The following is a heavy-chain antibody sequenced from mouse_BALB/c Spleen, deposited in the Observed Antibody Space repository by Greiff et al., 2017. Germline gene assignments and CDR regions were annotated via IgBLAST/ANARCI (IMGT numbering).Heavy chain of an antibody. CDR3: AREDYGSSSWFAY. Sequence: VKLMESGAELVRPGTSVKVSCKASGYAFTNYLIEWVKQRPGQGLEWIGVINPGSGGTNYNEKFKGKATLTADKSSSTAYMQLSSLTSDDSAVYFCAREDYGSSSWFAYWGQGTLVTVSA. CDR2: INPGSGGT. V-gene: IGHV1-54*01. J-gene: IGHJ3*01. CDR1: GYAFTNYL. D-gene: IGHD1-1*01.